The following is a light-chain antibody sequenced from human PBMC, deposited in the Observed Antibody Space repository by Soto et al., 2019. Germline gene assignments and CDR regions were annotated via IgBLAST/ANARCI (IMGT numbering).Light chain of an antibody. V-gene: IGKV3-15*01. CDR1: QSVSSN. J-gene: IGKJ2*01. CDR2: GAS. Sequence: EIVMTQSPATLSVSPGERATLSCRASQSVSSNLAWYQQKPGQAPRLLIYGASTSSTGIPARFSGRGSGTEFNLTTSSLQSEDFALYYCQPDNNWPPLYTFGQGTKLQIK. CDR3: QPDNNWPPLYT.